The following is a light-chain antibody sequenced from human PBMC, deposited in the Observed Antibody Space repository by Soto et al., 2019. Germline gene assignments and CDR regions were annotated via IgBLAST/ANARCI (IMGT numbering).Light chain of an antibody. V-gene: IGKV3-11*01. CDR1: QRVNTH. Sequence: EIVLTQSPATLSLSPGGRATLSCRASQRVNTHLAWYQQKPGQPPRLLIYDSSHRATGIPVRFSGSGSGTDFTLTINSLQLEDLAVYYCQQRTTCPETFGRGTKLEIK. J-gene: IGKJ2*01. CDR3: QQRTTCPET. CDR2: DSS.